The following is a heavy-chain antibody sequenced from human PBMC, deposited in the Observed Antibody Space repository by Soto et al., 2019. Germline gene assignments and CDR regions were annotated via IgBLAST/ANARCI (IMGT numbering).Heavy chain of an antibody. CDR1: GYTFTSYD. D-gene: IGHD3-22*01. CDR3: ARGDYYDSSGYPVYYGMDV. J-gene: IGHJ6*02. V-gene: IGHV1-18*01. Sequence: ASVKVSCKASGYTFTSYDINWVRQATGQGLEWMGWISAYNGNTNYAQKLQGRVTMTTDTSTSTAYMELRSLRSDDTAVYYCARGDYYDSSGYPVYYGMDVWGQGTTVTVSS. CDR2: ISAYNGNT.